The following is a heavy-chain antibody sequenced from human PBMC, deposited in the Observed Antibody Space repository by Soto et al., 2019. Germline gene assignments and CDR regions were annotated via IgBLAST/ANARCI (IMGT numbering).Heavy chain of an antibody. CDR3: ARNHPTSYYYGSGSYPNWFDP. Sequence: PSETLSLTCAVYGGSFSGYYWSWIRQPPGKGLEWIGEINHSGSTNYNPSLKSRVTIPVDTSKNQFSLKLSSVTAADTAVYYCARNHPTSYYYGSGSYPNWFDPWGQGTLVTVSS. J-gene: IGHJ5*02. CDR2: INHSGST. D-gene: IGHD3-10*01. V-gene: IGHV4-34*01. CDR1: GGSFSGYY.